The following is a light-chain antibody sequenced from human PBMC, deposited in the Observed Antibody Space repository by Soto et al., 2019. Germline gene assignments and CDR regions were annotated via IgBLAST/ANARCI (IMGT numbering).Light chain of an antibody. CDR3: QTWGTGIQV. V-gene: IGLV4-69*01. CDR2: LNSDGSH. CDR1: SGHSSYA. J-gene: IGLJ2*01. Sequence: QSVLTQSPSASASLGASVKLTCTLSSGHSSYAIAWHQQQPEKGPRYLMKLNSDGSHSKGDGIPDRFSGSSSGAERYLTISSLQSEAEADYYCQTWGTGIQVFGGGSPLTVL.